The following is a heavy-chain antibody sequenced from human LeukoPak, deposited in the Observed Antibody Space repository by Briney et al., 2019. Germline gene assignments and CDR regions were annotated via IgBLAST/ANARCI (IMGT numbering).Heavy chain of an antibody. CDR3: ARSLCSGGSCYPSSGGFDP. V-gene: IGHV1-69*01. J-gene: IGHJ5*02. CDR2: IIPIFGTA. Sequence: ASVKVSCRASGGTFSSYAISWVRQAPGQGLERMGGIIPIFGTANYAQKFQGRVTITADESTSTAYMELSSLRSEDTAVYYCARSLCSGGSCYPSSGGFDPWGQGTLVTVSS. D-gene: IGHD2-15*01. CDR1: GGTFSSYA.